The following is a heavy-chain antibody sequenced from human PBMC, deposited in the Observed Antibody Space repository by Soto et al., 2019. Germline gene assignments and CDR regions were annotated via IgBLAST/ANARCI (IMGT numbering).Heavy chain of an antibody. CDR3: ARQAGIEVAGTEP. Sequence: SETLSLTCTVSGGSISSSSYSWGWIRQTPGKGLEWIGSIFSDGNTYHNPSLKSRVTISVDTSKNQFSLKLSSVTAADTAVYYCARQAGIEVAGTEPWGQGTLVTVSS. CDR1: GGSISSSSYS. J-gene: IGHJ5*02. D-gene: IGHD6-19*01. V-gene: IGHV4-39*01. CDR2: IFSDGNT.